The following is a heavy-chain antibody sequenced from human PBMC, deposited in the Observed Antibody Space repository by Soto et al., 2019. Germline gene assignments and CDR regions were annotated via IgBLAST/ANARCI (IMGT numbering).Heavy chain of an antibody. CDR2: IIPIFGTA. D-gene: IGHD6-13*01. J-gene: IGHJ6*02. Sequence: SVQVSCKASGGTFRSYAISWVRQAPGQGLEWMGGIIPIFGTANYAQKFQGRVTITADKSTSTAYMELSSLRSEDTAVYYCARLMGAAAFYGMDVWGQGTTVTVSS. V-gene: IGHV1-69*06. CDR1: GGTFRSYA. CDR3: ARLMGAAAFYGMDV.